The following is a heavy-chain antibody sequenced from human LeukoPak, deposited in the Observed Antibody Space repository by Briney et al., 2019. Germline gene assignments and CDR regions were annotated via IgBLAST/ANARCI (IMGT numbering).Heavy chain of an antibody. J-gene: IGHJ6*03. CDR2: IIPIFGTA. D-gene: IGHD4-17*01. CDR1: GGTFSSYA. V-gene: IGHV1-69*05. CDR3: ATRSLVTTFYYYYMDV. Sequence: GASVKVSCKASGGTFSSYAISWVRQAPGQGLERMGGIIPIFGTANYAQKFQGRVTITTDESTSTAYMELSSLRSEDTAVYYCATRSLVTTFYYYYMDVWGKGTTVTVSS.